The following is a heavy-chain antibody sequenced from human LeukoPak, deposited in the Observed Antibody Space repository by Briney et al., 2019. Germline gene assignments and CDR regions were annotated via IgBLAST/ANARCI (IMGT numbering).Heavy chain of an antibody. V-gene: IGHV1-69*06. J-gene: IGHJ5*02. CDR2: IIPIFGTA. D-gene: IGHD3-3*01. CDR3: ASNGLGYDFWSGANSWFDP. Sequence: SVKVSCKASGGTFSSYAISWVRQAPGQGLEWMGGIIPIFGTANYAQKFQGRVTITADKSTSTAYMELSSLRSEDTAVYYCASNGLGYDFWSGANSWFDPWGQGTLVTVSS. CDR1: GGTFSSYA.